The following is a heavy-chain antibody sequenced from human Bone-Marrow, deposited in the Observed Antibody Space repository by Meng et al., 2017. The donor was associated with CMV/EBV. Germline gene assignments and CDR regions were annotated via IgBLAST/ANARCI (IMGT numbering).Heavy chain of an antibody. Sequence: GESLKISCAASGFTVSSNHMSWVRQAPGKGLEWVSVIDSGGSTYYADAVKGRFTISRDNSKNTLYLQMNSLRAEDTAVYYWSRDPLAYDFWSGDYYYYGMDVWGQGTTVTVSS. CDR2: IDSGGST. D-gene: IGHD3-3*01. J-gene: IGHJ6*02. CDR1: GFTVSSNH. V-gene: IGHV3-53*01. CDR3: SRDPLAYDFWSGDYYYYGMDV.